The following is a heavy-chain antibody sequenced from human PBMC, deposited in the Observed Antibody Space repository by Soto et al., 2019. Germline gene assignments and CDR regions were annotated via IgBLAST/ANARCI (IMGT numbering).Heavy chain of an antibody. D-gene: IGHD3-22*01. J-gene: IGHJ1*01. CDR2: IYYSGST. CDR1: GGSISSYY. Sequence: PSETLSLTCTVSGGSISSYYWSWIRQPPGKGLEWIGYIYYSGSTNYNPSLKSRVTISVDTSKNQFSLKLSSVTAADTAVYYCARGRYYDSSGYHPLFQHWGQGTLVTVSS. V-gene: IGHV4-59*01. CDR3: ARGRYYDSSGYHPLFQH.